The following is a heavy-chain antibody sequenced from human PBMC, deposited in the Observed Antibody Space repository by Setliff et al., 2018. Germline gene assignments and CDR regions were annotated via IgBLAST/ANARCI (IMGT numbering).Heavy chain of an antibody. CDR2: FHPYSGHT. V-gene: IGHV1-2*06. J-gene: IGHJ4*02. CDR3: VRQDIPTSYYMFDY. CDR1: GYIFNNYF. D-gene: IGHD3-9*01. Sequence: GASVKVSCKASGYIFNNYFLHWVRQAPGQGLEWMGRFHPYSGHTNYAQNFQGRVTMTMDASITTVYMELSRLTSDDTAVYYCVRQDIPTSYYMFDYWGQGTLVTVSS.